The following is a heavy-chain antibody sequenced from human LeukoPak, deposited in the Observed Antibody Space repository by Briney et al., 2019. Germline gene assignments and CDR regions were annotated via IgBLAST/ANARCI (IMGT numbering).Heavy chain of an antibody. D-gene: IGHD6-19*01. CDR2: IYYSGST. CDR1: GGSISSYY. J-gene: IGHJ4*02. Sequence: WETLSLTCTVSGGSISSYYWSWIRQPPGKGLEWIGYIYYSGSTNYNPSLKSRVTISVDTSKNQFSLKLSSVTAADTAVYYCARRYSSGWYLDYWGQGTLVTVSS. CDR3: ARRYSSGWYLDY. V-gene: IGHV4-59*01.